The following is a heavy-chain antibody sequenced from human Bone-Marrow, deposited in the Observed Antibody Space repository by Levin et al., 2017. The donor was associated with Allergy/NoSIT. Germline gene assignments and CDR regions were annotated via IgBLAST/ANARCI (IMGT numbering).Heavy chain of an antibody. CDR3: ATGDRCSSTSCWGYYYGMDV. D-gene: IGHD2-2*01. Sequence: PGGSLRLSCKVSGYTLTELSMHWVRQAPGKGLEWMGGFDPEDGETIYAQKFQGRVTMTEDTSTDTAYMELSSLRSEDTAVYYCATGDRCSSTSCWGYYYGMDVWGQGTTVTVSS. V-gene: IGHV1-24*01. CDR1: GYTLTELS. J-gene: IGHJ6*02. CDR2: FDPEDGET.